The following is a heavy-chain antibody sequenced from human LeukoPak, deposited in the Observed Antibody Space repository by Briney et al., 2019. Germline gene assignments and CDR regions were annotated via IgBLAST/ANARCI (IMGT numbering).Heavy chain of an antibody. V-gene: IGHV4-59*08. Sequence: PSETLSLTCTVSGGSISSYYWSWIRQPPGKGLEWIGYIYYSGSTNYNPSLKSRVTISVDTSKNQFSLKLSSVTAADTAVYYCARVGRGFGGVRFDYWGQGTLVTVSS. D-gene: IGHD3-16*01. CDR2: IYYSGST. J-gene: IGHJ4*02. CDR1: GGSISSYY. CDR3: ARVGRGFGGVRFDY.